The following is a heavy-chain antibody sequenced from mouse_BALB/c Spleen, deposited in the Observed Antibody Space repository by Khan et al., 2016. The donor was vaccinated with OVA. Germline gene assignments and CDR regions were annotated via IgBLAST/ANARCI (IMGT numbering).Heavy chain of an antibody. J-gene: IGHJ3*01. CDR1: GLTFSSFV. V-gene: IGHV5-9-1*01. Sequence: EVELVESGGGLVEPGGSLKLSCAASGLTFSSFVMSWFRQTPEKRLGWVATISSAATYTYYPDSIKGRFTISRDNAKNTLYLHMNSLRSDDTAIYYCTNGNYGWFAYWGLGTLVTVST. CDR2: ISSAATYT. CDR3: TNGNYGWFAY. D-gene: IGHD2-1*01.